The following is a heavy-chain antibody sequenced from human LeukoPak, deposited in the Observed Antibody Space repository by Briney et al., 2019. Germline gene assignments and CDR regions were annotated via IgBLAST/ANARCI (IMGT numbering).Heavy chain of an antibody. D-gene: IGHD6-19*01. J-gene: IGHJ4*02. Sequence: GVSLRLSCAASGFSFSSYWMSWVRQAPGKGLEWVANIEGDGSERNYMDSVKGRFTISRDNAKNSLHLQMNSLRAEGTAVYYCAAGVGWLIDYGGQGTLVTVSS. CDR1: GFSFSSYW. CDR3: AAGVGWLIDY. V-gene: IGHV3-7*03. CDR2: IEGDGSER.